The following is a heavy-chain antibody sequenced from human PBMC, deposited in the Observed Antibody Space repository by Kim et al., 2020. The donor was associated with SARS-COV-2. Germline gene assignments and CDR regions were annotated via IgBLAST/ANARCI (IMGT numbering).Heavy chain of an antibody. V-gene: IGHV4-31*03. CDR1: GGSISSGGYY. CDR2: IYYSGST. D-gene: IGHD4-17*01. Sequence: SETLSLTCTVSGGSISSGGYYWSWIRQHPGKGLEWIGYIYYSGSTYYNPSLKRRVTISVDTSKNQFSLKLSSVTAADTAVYYCARGDDYPNRNGYFDLWGRGTLVTVSS. CDR3: ARGDDYPNRNGYFDL. J-gene: IGHJ2*01.